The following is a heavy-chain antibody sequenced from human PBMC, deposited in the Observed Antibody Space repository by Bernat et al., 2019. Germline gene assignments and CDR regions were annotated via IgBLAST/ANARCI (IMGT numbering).Heavy chain of an antibody. Sequence: QVQLVQSGAEVMKPGASVKVSCKASGYTFTSYGISWVRQAPGQGLEWMGWISAYNGNTNYAQKLQGRVTMTTDTSTSTAYMELRSLRSDDTAVYYCARAGYCSSTSCYAEGYYYYYYMDVWGKGTTVTVSS. CDR2: ISAYNGNT. V-gene: IGHV1-18*01. CDR3: ARAGYCSSTSCYAEGYYYYYYMDV. D-gene: IGHD2-2*01. J-gene: IGHJ6*03. CDR1: GYTFTSYG.